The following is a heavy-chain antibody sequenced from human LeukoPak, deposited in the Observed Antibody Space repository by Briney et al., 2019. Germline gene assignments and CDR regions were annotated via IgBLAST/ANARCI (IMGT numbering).Heavy chain of an antibody. CDR2: INTSGGTK. D-gene: IGHD3-16*01. CDR3: AKAWGRNHYYGFDV. CDR1: GLTFSSFA. J-gene: IGHJ6*02. V-gene: IGHV3-23*01. Sequence: GGSVRLSCEASGLTFSSFAMSWVRQVPGKGLEWVSGINTSGGTKYYADSVRGRFTISRDNSKNTLSLQMNSLSAEDTALYYCAKAWGRNHYYGFDVWGQGTTVTVSS.